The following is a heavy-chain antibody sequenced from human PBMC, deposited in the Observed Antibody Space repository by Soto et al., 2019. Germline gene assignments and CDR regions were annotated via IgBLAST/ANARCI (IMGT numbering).Heavy chain of an antibody. CDR2: IYYSGST. Sequence: SETLSLTCTVSGGSVSSGDYYWNWIRQPPGKGLEWIGHIYYSGSTYHNPSLKSRVTISVDTSKNQFSLRLTSVTAADTAVYYCAREPYDYDRSGHFDYWGQGTLVTVSS. V-gene: IGHV4-30-4*01. CDR1: GGSVSSGDYY. D-gene: IGHD3-22*01. CDR3: AREPYDYDRSGHFDY. J-gene: IGHJ4*02.